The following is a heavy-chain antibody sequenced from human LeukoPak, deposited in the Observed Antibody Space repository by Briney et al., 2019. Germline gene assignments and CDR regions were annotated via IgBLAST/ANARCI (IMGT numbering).Heavy chain of an antibody. CDR2: IYSGGST. J-gene: IGHJ6*02. V-gene: IGHV3-53*01. CDR3: ARAGTYYYGSGPDYYGMDV. D-gene: IGHD3-10*01. CDR1: GFTVSSNY. Sequence: PGGSLRLSCAASGFTVSSNYMSWVRQAPGKGLEWVSVIYSGGSTYYADSVKGRFTISRDNSKNTLYLQMNSMRAEDTAVYYCARAGTYYYGSGPDYYGMDVWGQGTTVTVSS.